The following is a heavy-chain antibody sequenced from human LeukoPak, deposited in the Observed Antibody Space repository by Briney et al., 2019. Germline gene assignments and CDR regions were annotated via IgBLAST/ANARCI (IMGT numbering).Heavy chain of an antibody. J-gene: IGHJ4*02. Sequence: GGSLRLSCAASGFTFSSYGMSWVRQAPGKGLEWVSAISGSGGSTYYADSVKGRFTISRDNSKNTLYLQMNSLRAEDTAVYYCAKDPSYIVATITEVGFDYWGQGTLVTVSS. CDR3: AKDPSYIVATITEVGFDY. CDR2: ISGSGGST. CDR1: GFTFSSYG. D-gene: IGHD5-12*01. V-gene: IGHV3-23*01.